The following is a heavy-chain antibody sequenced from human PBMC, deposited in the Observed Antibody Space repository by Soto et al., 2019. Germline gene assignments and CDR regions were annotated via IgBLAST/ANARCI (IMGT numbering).Heavy chain of an antibody. CDR2: IHWNGGNT. J-gene: IGHJ5*02. CDR3: VRGWRWFDP. CDR1: GFIFDDYG. V-gene: IGHV3-20*04. Sequence: EVQLVESGGGVVRPGGSLRLSWAASGFIFDDYGMSWVRQAPGKGLEWVSGIHWNGGNTGYADSVRGRFTISRDNAKNSLYLQMNSLGAEDTALYYCVRGWRWFDPWGQGTLVTVSS. D-gene: IGHD2-15*01.